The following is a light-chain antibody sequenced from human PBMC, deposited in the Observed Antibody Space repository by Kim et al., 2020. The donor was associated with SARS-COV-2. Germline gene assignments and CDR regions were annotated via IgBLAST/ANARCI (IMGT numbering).Light chain of an antibody. CDR3: SSYAGRQNLV. V-gene: IGLV2-8*01. CDR1: SSDIGGYNF. CDR2: EVH. Sequence: QSVTLSCTGTSSDIGGYNFVAWYQQHPGKAPKVMIYEVHKRPSGVPDRFSGSKSGNTASLTVSGLQAEDEADYYCSSYAGRQNLVFGGGTQLTVL. J-gene: IGLJ2*01.